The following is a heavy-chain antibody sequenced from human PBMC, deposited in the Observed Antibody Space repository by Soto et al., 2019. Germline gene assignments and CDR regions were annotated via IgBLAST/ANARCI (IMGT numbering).Heavy chain of an antibody. Sequence: ASVKVSCKASGYTFTSYGISWVRKAPGQGLEWMGWISAYNGNTNYAQKFQGRVTMTTDTSTSTAYMELRSLRSDDTAVYYCARTLNEWLLGLDRGQGTLVTVSS. CDR2: ISAYNGNT. J-gene: IGHJ4*02. D-gene: IGHD3-3*01. CDR3: ARTLNEWLLGLD. CDR1: GYTFTSYG. V-gene: IGHV1-18*01.